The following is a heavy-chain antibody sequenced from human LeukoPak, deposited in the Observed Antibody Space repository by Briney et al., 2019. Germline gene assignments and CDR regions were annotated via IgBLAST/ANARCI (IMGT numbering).Heavy chain of an antibody. V-gene: IGHV1-8*01. J-gene: IGHJ5*02. Sequence: ASMKVSCKASGYSFTSYDINWVRQATGQGLEWMGWMNPNSGNTGYAQKFQGRVTMTRNTSISTAYMELSSLRSEDTAMYYCARGVYLSITMVRGDLINWFDPWGQGTLVTVSS. CDR3: ARGVYLSITMVRGDLINWFDP. D-gene: IGHD3-10*01. CDR2: MNPNSGNT. CDR1: GYSFTSYD.